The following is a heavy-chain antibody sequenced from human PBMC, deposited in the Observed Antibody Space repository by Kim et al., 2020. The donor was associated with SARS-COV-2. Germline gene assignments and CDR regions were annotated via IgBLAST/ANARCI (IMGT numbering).Heavy chain of an antibody. J-gene: IGHJ4*02. CDR3: ARDDWNDVYPHY. V-gene: IGHV4-31*03. CDR2: IYYSGST. CDR1: GGSISSGGYY. Sequence: SETLSLTCTVSGGSISSGGYYWSWIRQHPGKGLEWIGYIYYSGSTYYNPSLKSRVTISVDTSKNQFSLKLSSVTAADTAVYYCARDDWNDVYPHYWGQGTLVTVSS. D-gene: IGHD1-1*01.